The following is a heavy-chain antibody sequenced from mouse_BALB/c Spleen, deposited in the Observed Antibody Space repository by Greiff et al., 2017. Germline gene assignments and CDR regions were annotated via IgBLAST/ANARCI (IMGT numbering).Heavy chain of an antibody. V-gene: IGHV1-5*01. CDR3: TRNYGSSYYWYFDV. Sequence: EVQLVESGTVLARPGASVKMSCKASGYSFTSYWMHWVKQRPGQGLEWIGAIYPGNSDTSYNQKFKGKAKLTAVTSASTAYMELSSLTNEDSAVYYCTRNYGSSYYWYFDVWGAGTTVTVSS. J-gene: IGHJ1*01. CDR2: IYPGNSDT. D-gene: IGHD1-1*01. CDR1: GYSFTSYW.